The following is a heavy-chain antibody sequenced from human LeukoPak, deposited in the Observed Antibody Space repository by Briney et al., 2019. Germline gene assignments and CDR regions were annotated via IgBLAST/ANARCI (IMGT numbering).Heavy chain of an antibody. Sequence: SETLSLTCTVSGGSISSYYWSWIRQPPGKGLEWIGYIYYSGSTNYNPSLKSRVTISVDTSKNQFSLKLSSVTAADTAVYYCARDRDSSDEAFDIWGQGTMVTVSS. CDR2: IYYSGST. V-gene: IGHV4-59*01. D-gene: IGHD3-22*01. J-gene: IGHJ3*02. CDR3: ARDRDSSDEAFDI. CDR1: GGSISSYY.